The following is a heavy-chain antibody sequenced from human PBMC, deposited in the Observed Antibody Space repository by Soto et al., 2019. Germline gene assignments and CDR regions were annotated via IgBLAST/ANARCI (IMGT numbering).Heavy chain of an antibody. Sequence: GGSLRLSCAASGFTFSSHWMHWVRQAQGKGLVWVSSINGDGSSTSYADSVKGRFTISRDNSKNTLYLQMNSLRAEDTAVYYCARDSLGIAVGDFDYWGQGTLVTVSS. D-gene: IGHD6-19*01. J-gene: IGHJ4*02. CDR3: ARDSLGIAVGDFDY. CDR2: INGDGSST. CDR1: GFTFSSHW. V-gene: IGHV3-74*01.